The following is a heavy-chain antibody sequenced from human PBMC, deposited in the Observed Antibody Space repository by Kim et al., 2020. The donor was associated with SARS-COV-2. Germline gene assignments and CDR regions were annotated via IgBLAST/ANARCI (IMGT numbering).Heavy chain of an antibody. D-gene: IGHD1-26*01. CDR2: ISAYNGNI. J-gene: IGHJ3*02. V-gene: IGHV1-18*01. CDR3: VVGAPGDAFDI. CDR1: GYTFTNYG. Sequence: ASVKVSCKASGYTFTNYGINWVRQAPGQGLEWMGWISAYNGNINYAQKLQGRVTMTTDTSTSTAYMELRSLRSDDTAVYYCVVGAPGDAFDIWGQGTMVTVSS.